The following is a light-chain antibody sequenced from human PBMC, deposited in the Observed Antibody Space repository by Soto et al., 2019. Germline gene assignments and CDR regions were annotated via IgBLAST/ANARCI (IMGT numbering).Light chain of an antibody. V-gene: IGKV3-15*01. CDR1: QSVSRN. Sequence: EIEMTQSPATLSASPGERATLSCRASQSVSRNVAWYQQKPGQAPRLLIHDASTRATGISVRFSGSGSGTEFTLTISSLQSEDFAVYYCQQYNNWLWTFGQGTKVEVK. J-gene: IGKJ1*01. CDR2: DAS. CDR3: QQYNNWLWT.